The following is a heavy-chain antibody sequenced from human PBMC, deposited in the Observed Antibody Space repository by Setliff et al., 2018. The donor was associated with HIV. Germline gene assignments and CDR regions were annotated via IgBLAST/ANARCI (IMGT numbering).Heavy chain of an antibody. CDR1: GYTLTEVS. D-gene: IGHD1-26*01. J-gene: IGHJ5*02. CDR3: AREPDRIVGAA. V-gene: IGHV1-2*02. CDR2: INPNSGGA. Sequence: ASVKVSCKVSGYTLTEVSIHWVRQAPGKGLEWIGWINPNSGGADYAQNFQGRVTMTCDTSINTAYIELSRLTSDDTAVYYCAREPDRIVGAAWGQGTLVTVSS.